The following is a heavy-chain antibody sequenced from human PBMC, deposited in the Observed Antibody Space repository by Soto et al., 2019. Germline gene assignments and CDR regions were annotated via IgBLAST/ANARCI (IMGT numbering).Heavy chain of an antibody. CDR1: GGSIRSSSYY. J-gene: IGHJ6*02. CDR2: IYYSGST. CDR3: ARSSGSYKHYYGMDV. Sequence: PSQTLSLTCTVSGGSIRSSSYYWGWIRQPPGKGLEWIGSIYYSGSTYYNPSLKSRVTISVDTSKNQFSLKLSSVTAADTAVYYCARSSGSYKHYYGMDVWGQGTTVTVSS. V-gene: IGHV4-39*01. D-gene: IGHD1-26*01.